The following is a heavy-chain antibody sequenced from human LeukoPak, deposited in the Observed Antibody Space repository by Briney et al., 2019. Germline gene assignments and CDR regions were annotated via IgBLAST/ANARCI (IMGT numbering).Heavy chain of an antibody. J-gene: IGHJ4*02. Sequence: PGGSLRLSCAASGFTFSSYSMSWVRQAPGKGLEWVSGISDSGGRTCYADSVKGRFTISRDNAKSSLYLQMNSLRAEDTAFYYCAKDAPNGSVDYWGQGTLVTVSS. D-gene: IGHD1-26*01. CDR2: ISDSGGRT. V-gene: IGHV3-23*01. CDR1: GFTFSSYS. CDR3: AKDAPNGSVDY.